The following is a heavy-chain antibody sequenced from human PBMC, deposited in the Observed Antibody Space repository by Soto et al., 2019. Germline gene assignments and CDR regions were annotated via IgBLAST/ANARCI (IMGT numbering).Heavy chain of an antibody. CDR1: GGSFSGYY. CDR2: INHSGST. V-gene: IGHV4-34*01. J-gene: IGHJ4*02. CDR3: AGAATVTRGLDY. D-gene: IGHD4-4*01. Sequence: SETLSLTCAVYGGSFSGYYWSWIRQPPGKGLEWIGEINHSGSTNYNPSLKSRVTISVDTSKNQFSLKLSSVTAADTAVYYCAGAATVTRGLDYWGQGTLVTVSS.